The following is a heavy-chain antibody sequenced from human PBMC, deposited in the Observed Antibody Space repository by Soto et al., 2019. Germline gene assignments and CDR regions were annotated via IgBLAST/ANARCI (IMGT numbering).Heavy chain of an antibody. Sequence: SETLSLTCTVSGDSIISSDFYWGWVRQPPGKGLEWIGSIFYLGSSYYNPSLKSRVTMSVDTSKNQFSLRLRSVTAADTAVYFCARHSLALRKNNRFDPRGQGIMVTVS. CDR3: ARHSLALRKNNRFDP. V-gene: IGHV4-39*01. J-gene: IGHJ5*02. CDR1: GDSIISSDFY. CDR2: IFYLGSS. D-gene: IGHD3-3*02.